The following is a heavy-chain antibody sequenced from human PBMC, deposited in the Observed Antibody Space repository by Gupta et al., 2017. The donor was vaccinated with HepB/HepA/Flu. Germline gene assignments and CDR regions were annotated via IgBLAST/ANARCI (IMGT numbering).Heavy chain of an antibody. CDR3: TKDGMSSSVYYYYYMDV. V-gene: IGHV3-30*18. Sequence: QVQLLASGGGVVQPGRSLRLSCAASGFTFNDYALHWVRQAPGKGLEWVAAISYDGTIKHYADSVRGRFTISRDTSKQTLFLQLNRLRRKDTATYYCTKDGMSSSVYYYYYMDVWGKGTAVTVSS. D-gene: IGHD1-26*01. CDR1: GFTFNDYA. J-gene: IGHJ6*03. CDR2: ISYDGTIK.